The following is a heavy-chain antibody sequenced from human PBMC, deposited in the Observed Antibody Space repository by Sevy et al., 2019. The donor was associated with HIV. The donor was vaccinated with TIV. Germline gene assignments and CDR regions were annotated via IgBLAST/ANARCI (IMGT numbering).Heavy chain of an antibody. CDR3: ARYYGSGTFFDS. D-gene: IGHD3-10*01. CDR1: GGSISGYY. J-gene: IGHJ4*02. Sequence: SETLSLTCTVSGGSISGYYWGWIRQPPGKELEWIGYIYYSRGTNYNPSLKSRLTILVDRSKNQFSLRLSSVTAADTAVYYCARYYGSGTFFDSWGQGTLVTVSS. V-gene: IGHV4-59*13. CDR2: IYYSRGT.